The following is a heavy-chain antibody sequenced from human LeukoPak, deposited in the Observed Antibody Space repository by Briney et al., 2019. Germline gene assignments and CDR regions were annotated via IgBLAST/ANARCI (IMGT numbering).Heavy chain of an antibody. CDR2: FDPEDGET. J-gene: IGHJ5*02. D-gene: IGHD3-3*01. CDR1: GYTLTELS. V-gene: IGHV1-24*01. CDR3: ATDPRDDFGGGWFDP. Sequence: GASVKVSCKVSGYTLTELSMHWVRQAPGKGLEWMGGFDPEDGETIYAQKFQGRVTMTEDTSTDTAYMELSSLRSEDTAVYYCATDPRDDFGGGWFDPWGQGTLVTVSS.